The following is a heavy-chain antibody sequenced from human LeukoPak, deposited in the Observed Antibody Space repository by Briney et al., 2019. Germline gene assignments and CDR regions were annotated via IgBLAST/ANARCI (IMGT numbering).Heavy chain of an antibody. Sequence: LEWXGRTYYRSKWYNDYAVSVKSRITINPDTSKNQFSLQLNSVTPEDTAVYYCARDTKGQGVVVITDWGQGTLVTVXS. CDR2: TYYRSKWYN. D-gene: IGHD3-22*01. CDR3: ARDTKGQGVVVITD. J-gene: IGHJ4*02. V-gene: IGHV6-1*01.